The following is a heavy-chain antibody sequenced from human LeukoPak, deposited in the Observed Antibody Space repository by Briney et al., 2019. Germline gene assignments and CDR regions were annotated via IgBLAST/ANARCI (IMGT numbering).Heavy chain of an antibody. D-gene: IGHD6-19*01. V-gene: IGHV3-11*01. CDR3: ARVPRSGGSIDY. Sequence: GGSLRLSCAASGFTFSDYYMTWIRQAPGKGLEWVSYISSSGSTTHYADSVKGRFTISRDNAKNSLYVQMNNLRAEDTAVYYCARVPRSGGSIDYWGQGTLVTVSS. CDR1: GFTFSDYY. CDR2: ISSSGSTT. J-gene: IGHJ4*02.